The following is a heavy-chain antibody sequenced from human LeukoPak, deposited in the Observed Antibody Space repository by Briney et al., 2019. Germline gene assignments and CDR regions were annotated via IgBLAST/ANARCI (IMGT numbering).Heavy chain of an antibody. CDR3: TYSGSYWGDFDY. V-gene: IGHV4-61*02. Sequence: SETLSLTCTVSGGSISSGDYYWSWIRQPAGKGLEWIGRIYTSGSTNYNPSLKSRVTMSVDTSKNQFSLKLTSVTAADTAVYYCTYSGSYWGDFDYWGQGTLVTVSS. D-gene: IGHD1-26*01. J-gene: IGHJ4*02. CDR1: GGSISSGDYY. CDR2: IYTSGST.